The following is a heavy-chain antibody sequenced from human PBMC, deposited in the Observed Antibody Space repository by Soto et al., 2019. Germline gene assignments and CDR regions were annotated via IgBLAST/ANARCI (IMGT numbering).Heavy chain of an antibody. D-gene: IGHD6-13*01. V-gene: IGHV3-21*01. CDR2: ISSSSSYI. CDR1: GFTFSSSA. J-gene: IGHJ5*02. CDR3: TRDASRDSSARGWFDP. Sequence: GVSLRLSCAVSGFTFSSSAMNWVRQAPGKGLEWVSSISSSSSYIYYADSVKGRFTISRDNAKNSLHLQMNSLRAEDTAVYYCTRDASRDSSARGWFDPWGPGTLVTVSS.